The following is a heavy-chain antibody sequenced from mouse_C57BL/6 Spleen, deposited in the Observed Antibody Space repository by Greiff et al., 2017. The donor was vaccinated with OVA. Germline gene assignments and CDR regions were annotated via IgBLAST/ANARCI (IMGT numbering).Heavy chain of an antibody. V-gene: IGHV7-3*01. CDR2: IRNKANGYTT. Sequence: EVKLVESGGGLVQPGGSLSLSCAASGFTFTDYYMSWVRQPPGKALEWLGFIRNKANGYTTEYNASVKGRFTISRDNSPSILYRQMNALRAEDSATYYCASLYVGYRGLYYAMDYWGQGTSVTVSS. D-gene: IGHD2-3*01. CDR3: ASLYVGYRGLYYAMDY. J-gene: IGHJ4*01. CDR1: GFTFTDYY.